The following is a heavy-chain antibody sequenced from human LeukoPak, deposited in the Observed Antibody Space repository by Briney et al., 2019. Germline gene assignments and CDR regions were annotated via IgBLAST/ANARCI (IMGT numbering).Heavy chain of an antibody. J-gene: IGHJ4*02. D-gene: IGHD7-27*01. CDR3: ASGLSDWGSVYDYFDY. Sequence: PSETLSLTCAVYGGSFSGYYWSWIRQPPGKGLEWIGEINHSGSTNYNPSLKSRVTISVDTSKNQFSLKLSSVTAADTAVYYCASGLSDWGSVYDYFDYWGQGTLVTVSS. CDR2: INHSGST. V-gene: IGHV4-34*01. CDR1: GGSFSGYY.